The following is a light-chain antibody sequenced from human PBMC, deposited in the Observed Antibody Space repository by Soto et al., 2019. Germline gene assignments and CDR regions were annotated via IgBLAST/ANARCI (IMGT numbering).Light chain of an antibody. J-gene: IGKJ1*01. Sequence: DIQMTQSPSSLSASVGDRVTITCRASQSISNYLNWYQQKPGKAPKLLIYAASSLQSGVPSRFSGSGSGTDFTLTISSLQPEDFATYSCQQSYSTPRTFGQGTKVEI. V-gene: IGKV1-39*01. CDR2: AAS. CDR3: QQSYSTPRT. CDR1: QSISNY.